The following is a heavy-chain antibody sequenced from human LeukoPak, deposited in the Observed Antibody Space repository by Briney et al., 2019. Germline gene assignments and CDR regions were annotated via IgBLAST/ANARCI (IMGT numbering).Heavy chain of an antibody. CDR1: GFTFSDYY. J-gene: IGHJ4*02. V-gene: IGHV3-11*01. Sequence: GSLRLSCAASGFTFSDYYMSWIRQAPGKGLEWVSYISSSGSTIYYADSVKGRFTISSDYSKNTLHLQMNTLRAEDTAVYYCAKYYDFVWGSIEYWGQGTLVTVSS. D-gene: IGHD3-16*01. CDR3: AKYYDFVWGSIEY. CDR2: ISSSGSTI.